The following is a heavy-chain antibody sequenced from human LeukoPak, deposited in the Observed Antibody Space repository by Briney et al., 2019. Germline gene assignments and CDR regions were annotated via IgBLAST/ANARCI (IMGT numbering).Heavy chain of an antibody. J-gene: IGHJ6*03. CDR3: ASLGPHYYYYYYMDV. CDR1: GGSISSHY. V-gene: IGHV4-59*11. CDR2: IYYSGST. Sequence: SETLSLTCTVSGGSISSHYWSWIRQPPGKGLEWIGYIYYSGSTNYNPSLKSRVTISVDTSKDQFSLKLSSVTAADTAVYYCASLGPHYYYYYYMDVWGKGTTVTVSS.